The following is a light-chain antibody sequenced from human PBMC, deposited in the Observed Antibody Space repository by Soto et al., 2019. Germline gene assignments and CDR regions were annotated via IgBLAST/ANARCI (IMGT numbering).Light chain of an antibody. J-gene: IGLJ1*01. Sequence: QSVLTQPPSVSAAPGQKVTISCSGSSSNIGNNYVSWYQQLPGTAPKLLIYENNKRPSGTPDRFSGSKSGTSATLGITGLQTGDEADYYCGTWDSSLSAGGVFGTGTKLTVL. CDR3: GTWDSSLSAGGV. CDR2: ENN. CDR1: SSNIGNNY. V-gene: IGLV1-51*02.